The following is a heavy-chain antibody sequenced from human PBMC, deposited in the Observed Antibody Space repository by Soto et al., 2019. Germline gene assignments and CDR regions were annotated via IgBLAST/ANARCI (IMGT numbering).Heavy chain of an antibody. J-gene: IGHJ5*02. D-gene: IGHD3-9*01. CDR1: GFTFSEYS. Sequence: GGSLRLSCSASGFTFSEYSMHWVRQAPGKGLQYVSTISSDGDITYYADSEKGRFTISRDNSKNTLYLQMNSLRTEDTAVYYCVKVSTFYDILTGYSSTNFFDPWGQGALVTVSS. V-gene: IGHV3-64D*06. CDR3: VKVSTFYDILTGYSSTNFFDP. CDR2: ISSDGDIT.